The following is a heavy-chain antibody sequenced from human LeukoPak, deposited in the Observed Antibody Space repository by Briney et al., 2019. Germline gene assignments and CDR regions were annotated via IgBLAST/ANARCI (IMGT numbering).Heavy chain of an antibody. J-gene: IGHJ4*02. D-gene: IGHD5-18*01. Sequence: PSETLSLTCAVYGGSFSGYYWSWIRQPPGKGLEWIGEINHSGSTNYSPSLKSRVTISVDTSKNQFSLKLSSVTAADTAVYYCASTDTPMITIHWGQGTLVTVSS. CDR2: INHSGST. V-gene: IGHV4-34*01. CDR3: ASTDTPMITIH. CDR1: GGSFSGYY.